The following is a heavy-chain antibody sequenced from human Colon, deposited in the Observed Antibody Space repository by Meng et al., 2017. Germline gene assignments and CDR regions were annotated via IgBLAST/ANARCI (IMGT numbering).Heavy chain of an antibody. Sequence: QLQLQESGPGLVKPSETLSLTCTASGGSISSSSYYWGWIRQPPGKGLEWIGSIYYSGSTYYNPSLKSRVTISVDTSKNQFSLKLSSVTPTDTAVYYCARLLYHESRFDPWGQGALVTVSS. CDR2: IYYSGST. V-gene: IGHV4-39*01. D-gene: IGHD2-2*01. CDR3: ARLLYHESRFDP. CDR1: GGSISSSSYY. J-gene: IGHJ5*02.